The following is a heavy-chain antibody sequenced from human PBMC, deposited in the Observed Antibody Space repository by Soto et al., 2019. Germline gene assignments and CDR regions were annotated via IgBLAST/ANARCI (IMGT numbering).Heavy chain of an antibody. CDR1: GFTFSSYG. J-gene: IGHJ6*02. CDR3: AKGPAIVLIPAAMNHYYGMDV. CDR2: ISYDGSNK. V-gene: IGHV3-30*18. D-gene: IGHD2-2*01. Sequence: QVQLVESGGGVVQPGRSLRLSCAASGFTFSSYGMHWVRQAPGKGLEWVAVISYDGSNKYYADSVKGRFTISRDNSKNTMYLQRNSMRAEDTAVYYCAKGPAIVLIPAAMNHYYGMDVWGQGTTVTVSS.